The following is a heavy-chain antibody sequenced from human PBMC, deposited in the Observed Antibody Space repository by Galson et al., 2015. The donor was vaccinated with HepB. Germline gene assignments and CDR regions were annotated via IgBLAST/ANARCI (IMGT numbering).Heavy chain of an antibody. Sequence: SLRLSCAASGFTFSDYYMSWIRQAPGKGLEWVSYISSSGSTIYYADSVKGRFTISRDNAKDSLYLQMNSLRAEDTAVYYCARDTEGYCSSTSCHDAFDIWGQGTMVTVSS. J-gene: IGHJ3*02. V-gene: IGHV3-11*01. CDR1: GFTFSDYY. CDR2: ISSSGSTI. CDR3: ARDTEGYCSSTSCHDAFDI. D-gene: IGHD2-2*01.